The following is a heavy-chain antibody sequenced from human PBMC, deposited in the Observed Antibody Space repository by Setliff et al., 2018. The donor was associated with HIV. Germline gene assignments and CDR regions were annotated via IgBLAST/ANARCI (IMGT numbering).Heavy chain of an antibody. J-gene: IGHJ6*03. V-gene: IGHV4-31*03. D-gene: IGHD3-10*01. Sequence: SETLFLTCTVSGGSISSGGYYWSWIRQHPGKGLEWIGYIYYSGSTYYNPSLKSRVTISVDTSKNQFSLKLSSVTAADTAVYYCARQITMVRGVYQPYYYYYMDVWGKGTTVTVSS. CDR2: IYYSGST. CDR1: GGSISSGGYY. CDR3: ARQITMVRGVYQPYYYYYMDV.